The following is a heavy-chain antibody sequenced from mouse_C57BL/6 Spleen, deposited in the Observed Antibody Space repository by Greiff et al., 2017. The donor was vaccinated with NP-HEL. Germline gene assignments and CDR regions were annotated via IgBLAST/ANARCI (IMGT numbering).Heavy chain of an antibody. Sequence: VQLKQSGPELVKPGASVKISCKASGYSFTGYYMNWVKQSPEKSLEWIGEINPSTGGTTYNEKFKAKATLTVDKSSSTAYMQLKSLTSEDSAVDYCVVIYYEYDRNYFDYWGQGTTLTVSS. CDR3: VVIYYEYDRNYFDY. J-gene: IGHJ2*01. CDR1: GYSFTGYY. CDR2: INPSTGGT. D-gene: IGHD2-4*01. V-gene: IGHV1-42*01.